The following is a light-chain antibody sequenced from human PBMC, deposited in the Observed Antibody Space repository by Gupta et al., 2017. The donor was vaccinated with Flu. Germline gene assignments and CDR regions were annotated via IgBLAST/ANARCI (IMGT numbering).Light chain of an antibody. CDR2: ENN. CDR1: SSNIGNNY. V-gene: IGLV1-51*02. Sequence: QSVLTQPPSVSAAPGQKVTISCSGSSSNIGNNYVSWYQQLPGTAPKRRIDENNKRPSGIPDRCAGSKSGTSANLGITGLQTGDEADDYCGTWDSSLRAGVFGGGTKLTVL. CDR3: GTWDSSLRAGV. J-gene: IGLJ3*02.